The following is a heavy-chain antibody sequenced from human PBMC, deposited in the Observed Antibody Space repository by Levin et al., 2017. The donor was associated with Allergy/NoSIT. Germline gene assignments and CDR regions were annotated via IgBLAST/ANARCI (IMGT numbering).Heavy chain of an antibody. CDR1: GGSFSGYY. CDR3: ARGIRRAGV. J-gene: IGHJ6*02. Sequence: SQTLSLTCAVYGGSFSGYYWSWIRQPPGKGLEWIGEINHSGSTNYNPSLKSRVTISVDTSKNQFSLKLSSVTAADTAVYYCARGIRRAGVWGQGTTVTVSS. CDR2: INHSGST. D-gene: IGHD1-1*01. V-gene: IGHV4-34*01.